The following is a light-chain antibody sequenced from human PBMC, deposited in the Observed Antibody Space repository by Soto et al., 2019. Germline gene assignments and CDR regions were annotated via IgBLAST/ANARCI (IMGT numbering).Light chain of an antibody. CDR3: SSYTSSSTLVV. V-gene: IGLV2-14*01. Sequence: QSALTQPASVSGSPGQSITISCTGTSSDVGGYNYVSWYQQHPGKAPKLMIYDVSNRPSGVSNRCSGSTSGNTASLPISALQAADEADYYCSSYTSSSTLVVFGGGTKLTVL. CDR2: DVS. J-gene: IGLJ2*01. CDR1: SSDVGGYNY.